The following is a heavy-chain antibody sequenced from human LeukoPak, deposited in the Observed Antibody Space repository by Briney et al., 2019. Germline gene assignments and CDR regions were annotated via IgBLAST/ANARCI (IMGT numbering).Heavy chain of an antibody. Sequence: PSETLSLTCAVYGGSFSGYYWSWIRQPPGKGLEWIGEINHSGSTNYNPPLKSRVTISVDTSKNQFSLKLSSVTAADTAVYYCARQVLWFGETSFDYWGQGTLVTVSS. V-gene: IGHV4-34*01. J-gene: IGHJ4*02. CDR3: ARQVLWFGETSFDY. D-gene: IGHD3-10*01. CDR1: GGSFSGYY. CDR2: INHSGST.